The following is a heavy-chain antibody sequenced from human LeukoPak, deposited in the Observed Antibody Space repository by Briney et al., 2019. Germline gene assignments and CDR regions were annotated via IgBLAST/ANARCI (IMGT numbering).Heavy chain of an antibody. CDR3: TRDWGFPF. V-gene: IGHV3-48*03. CDR2: SGSSGSGL. J-gene: IGHJ4*02. Sequence: GGSLRLSCAASGFIFSSHEMNWVRQAPGKGLEWVSYSGSSGSGLYADSVKGRFTTSRDNAKNSVYLQMNSLRAEDTAVYYCTRDWGFPFWGLGTLVTVSS. D-gene: IGHD3-16*01. CDR1: GFIFSSHE.